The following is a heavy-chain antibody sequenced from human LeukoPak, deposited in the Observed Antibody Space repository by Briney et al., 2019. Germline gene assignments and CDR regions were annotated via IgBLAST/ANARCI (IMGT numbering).Heavy chain of an antibody. D-gene: IGHD1-26*01. J-gene: IGHJ4*02. Sequence: GGYLRLSCAASGFTFSSYSMNWVRQAPGKGLEWVSSISSSSSYIYYADSVKGRFTISRDNAKNSLYLQTNSLRAEDTAVYYCARSGSYSGGFDYWGQGTLVTVSS. CDR3: ARSGSYSGGFDY. V-gene: IGHV3-21*01. CDR2: ISSSSSYI. CDR1: GFTFSSYS.